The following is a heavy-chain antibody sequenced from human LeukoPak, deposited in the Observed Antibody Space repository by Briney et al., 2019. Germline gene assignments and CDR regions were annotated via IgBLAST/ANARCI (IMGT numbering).Heavy chain of an antibody. Sequence: GGSLTLSCAASGLSFSNAWMSWVRQAPGKGLEWVGRTKSKTYGATTDYAAPVKGRFTISTDDSQNTLYLQMNSLKTEDTAVYYCTTFESWGQGTLVTVSS. V-gene: IGHV3-15*01. CDR1: GLSFSNAW. CDR3: TTFES. CDR2: TKSKTYGATT. J-gene: IGHJ4*02.